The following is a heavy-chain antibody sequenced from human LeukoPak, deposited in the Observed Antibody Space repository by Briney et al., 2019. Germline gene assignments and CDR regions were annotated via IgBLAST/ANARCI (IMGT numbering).Heavy chain of an antibody. CDR3: ATATTDNYYYYYRDV. D-gene: IGHD4-11*01. CDR1: GYTLTELS. V-gene: IGHV1-24*01. CDR2: FDPEDGET. Sequence: GASVKVSCKVSGYTLTELSMHWVRQAPGKGLEWMGGFDPEDGETIYAQKFQGRVTMTEDTSTDTAYMELSSLRSEDTAVYYCATATTDNYYYYYRDVWAKGPRSPSP. J-gene: IGHJ6*03.